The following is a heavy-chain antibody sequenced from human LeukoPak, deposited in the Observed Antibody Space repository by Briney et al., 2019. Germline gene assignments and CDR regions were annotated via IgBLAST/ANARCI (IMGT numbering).Heavy chain of an antibody. CDR1: GGSISSSSYY. V-gene: IGHV4-39*01. D-gene: IGHD3-10*01. CDR2: IYYSGST. CDR3: ARRASGSYHYDP. Sequence: PSETLSLTCTVSGGSISSSSYYWGWIRQPPGKGLEWIGSIYYSGSTYYNPSLKSRVTISVDTSKNQFSLKLSSVTAADTAVYYCARRASGSYHYDPWGQGTLVTVSS. J-gene: IGHJ5*02.